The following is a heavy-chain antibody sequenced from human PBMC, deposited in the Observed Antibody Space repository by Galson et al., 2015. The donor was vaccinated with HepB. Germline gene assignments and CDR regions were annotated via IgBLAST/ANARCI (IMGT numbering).Heavy chain of an antibody. J-gene: IGHJ3*02. CDR1: GGSISSGDYY. CDR2: IYYSGST. V-gene: IGHV4-30-4*01. Sequence: TLSLTCTVSGGSISSGDYYWSWIRQPPGKGLEWIGYIYYSGSTYYNPSLKSRVTISVDTSKNQFSLKLSSVTAADTAVYYCARDRIYDFWSGYQPTDAFDIWGQGTMVTVSS. D-gene: IGHD3-3*01. CDR3: ARDRIYDFWSGYQPTDAFDI.